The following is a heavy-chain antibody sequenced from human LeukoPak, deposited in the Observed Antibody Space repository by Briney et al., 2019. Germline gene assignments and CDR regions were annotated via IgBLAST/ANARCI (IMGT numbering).Heavy chain of an antibody. J-gene: IGHJ4*02. CDR1: GGSISSGGYY. Sequence: SETLSLTCTVSGGSISSGGYYWSWIRQPPGKGLEWIGYIYYSGSTNYNPSLKSRVTISVDTSKNQFSLKLSSVTAADTAVYYCARGGYFESFDYWGQGTLVTVSS. V-gene: IGHV4-61*08. CDR2: IYYSGST. CDR3: ARGGYFESFDY. D-gene: IGHD3-9*01.